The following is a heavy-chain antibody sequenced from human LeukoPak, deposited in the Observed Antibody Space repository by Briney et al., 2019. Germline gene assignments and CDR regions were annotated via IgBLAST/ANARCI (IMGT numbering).Heavy chain of an antibody. CDR3: ARDDRSGYFDY. J-gene: IGHJ4*02. CDR2: INSDGSST. D-gene: IGHD3-3*01. V-gene: IGHV3-74*01. Sequence: GGSLRLSCAASGFTFSSHWMHWVRQAPGKGLVWVSRINSDGSSTSYADSVKGRFTFSRDNAKNTLYLQINSLRAEDTAVYYCARDDRSGYFDYWVQGALVTVSS. CDR1: GFTFSSHW.